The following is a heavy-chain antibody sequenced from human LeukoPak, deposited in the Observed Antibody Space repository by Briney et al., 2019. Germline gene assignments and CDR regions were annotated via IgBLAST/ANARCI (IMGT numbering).Heavy chain of an antibody. D-gene: IGHD6-13*01. CDR3: ARSRIAAAGTGDYYYYGMDV. CDR2: ISTNNGNT. J-gene: IGHJ6*02. Sequence: ASVKVSCKASGYTFTSHGINWVRQAPGQGLEWMGWISTNNGNTNSAQKFQGRVTMTTDTSTSTAYMELRSLRSDDTAVYYCARSRIAAAGTGDYYYYGMDVWGQGTTVTVSS. V-gene: IGHV1-18*01. CDR1: GYTFTSHG.